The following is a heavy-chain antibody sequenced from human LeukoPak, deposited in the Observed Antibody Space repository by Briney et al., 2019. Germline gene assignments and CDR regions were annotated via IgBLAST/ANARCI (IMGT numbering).Heavy chain of an antibody. Sequence: PSETLSLTCTVSGGSISSGGYYWSWIRQHPGKGLEWIGYIYYSGSTYYNPSLKSRGTISVDTSKNQFSLKLSSVTAADTAVCYCARFPSPALLRLGELSLIPWGQGTLVTVSS. V-gene: IGHV4-31*03. CDR3: ARFPSPALLRLGELSLIP. CDR1: GGSISSGGYY. D-gene: IGHD3-16*02. J-gene: IGHJ5*02. CDR2: IYYSGST.